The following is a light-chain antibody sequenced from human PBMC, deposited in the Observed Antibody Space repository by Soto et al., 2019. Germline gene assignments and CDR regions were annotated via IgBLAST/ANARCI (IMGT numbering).Light chain of an antibody. V-gene: IGLV2-11*01. Sequence: QSALTQPRSVSGSPGQSVTISCTGTSSDVGGYYYVSWYQQHPGKAPKVMIYDVIKRPSGVPDRFSGSKSGNTASLTVSGLQAEDEGDYYCSSYAGSANLLFGGGTKLTVL. CDR2: DVI. J-gene: IGLJ2*01. CDR3: SSYAGSANLL. CDR1: SSDVGGYYY.